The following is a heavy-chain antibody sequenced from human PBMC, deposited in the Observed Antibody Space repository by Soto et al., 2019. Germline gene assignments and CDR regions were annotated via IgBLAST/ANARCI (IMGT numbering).Heavy chain of an antibody. CDR1: GWSFIGYY. CDR2: INHSGST. CDR3: ARVRGSARYYYFGMDV. D-gene: IGHD3-10*01. J-gene: IGHJ6*02. Sequence: SETLSLTCAFYGWSFIGYYWSWIRQPPGKGLEWIGEINHSGSTNYNPSLKSRVTISVDTSKNQFSLKLSSVTAADTAVYYCARVRGSARYYYFGMDVWGQGTSVT. V-gene: IGHV4-34*01.